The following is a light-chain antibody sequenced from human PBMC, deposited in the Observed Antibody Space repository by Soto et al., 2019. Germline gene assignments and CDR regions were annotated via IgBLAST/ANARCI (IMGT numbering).Light chain of an antibody. V-gene: IGKV1-5*03. CDR2: KAS. Sequence: DIQMTQSPSTLSAFVGDRVTITCRASQNIRSWLAWYQQKPGKAPRLLIYKASSLESGVPSRFSGSGSGTEFTLTISSLQPDDSATYYCQQYDSGSTFDGGTKVEIK. CDR3: QQYDSGST. J-gene: IGKJ4*02. CDR1: QNIRSW.